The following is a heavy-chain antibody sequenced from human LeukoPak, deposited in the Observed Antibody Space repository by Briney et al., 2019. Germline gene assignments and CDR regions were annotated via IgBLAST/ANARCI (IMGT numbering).Heavy chain of an antibody. V-gene: IGHV3-7*01. CDR1: GFTFSSYW. Sequence: GGSLRLSCAPSGFTFSSYWMTWVRQAPGKGLEWVANIKHNGDQLNYVDSVADRFTISRDNAKNSLYLHMTELRAEDTAVYCCARELRTFYAWGEGTLVTVSS. CDR3: ARELRTFYA. J-gene: IGHJ5*02. D-gene: IGHD3-16*01. CDR2: IKHNGDQL.